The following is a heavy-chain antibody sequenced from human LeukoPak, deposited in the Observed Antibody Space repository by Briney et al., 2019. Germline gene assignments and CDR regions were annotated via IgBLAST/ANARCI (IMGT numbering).Heavy chain of an antibody. Sequence: SETLSLTCTVSGGSISSYSWSWIRQPPGKGLEWIGYIYYSGSTNYNPSLKSRVTISVDTSKNQFSLKLSSVTAADTAVYYCARAAYSGSYHSDYWGQGTLVTVSS. D-gene: IGHD1-26*01. CDR2: IYYSGST. CDR1: GGSISSYS. V-gene: IGHV4-59*01. CDR3: ARAAYSGSYHSDY. J-gene: IGHJ4*02.